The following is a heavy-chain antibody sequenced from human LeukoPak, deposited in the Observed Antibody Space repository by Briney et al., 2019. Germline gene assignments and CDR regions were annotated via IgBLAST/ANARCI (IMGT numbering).Heavy chain of an antibody. V-gene: IGHV4-39*07. J-gene: IGHJ4*02. CDR1: GGSISSSSYY. CDR3: ASPFPFFDY. D-gene: IGHD2/OR15-2a*01. CDR2: IYYSGST. Sequence: SENLSLTCTVSGGSISSSSYYWAWIRQPPGKGLEWIGSIYYSGSTYYNPSLKSRVTISVDTSKNQFSLKLSSVTAADTAVYYCASPFPFFDYWGQGTLVTVSS.